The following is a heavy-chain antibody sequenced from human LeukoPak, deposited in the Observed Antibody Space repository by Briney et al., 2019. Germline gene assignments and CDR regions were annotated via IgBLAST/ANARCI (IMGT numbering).Heavy chain of an antibody. CDR3: ARDRGYGGTFDAFDI. CDR2: INPSGGST. D-gene: IGHD4-23*01. J-gene: IGHJ3*02. CDR1: GYTFTSYY. Sequence: ASVKVSCKASGYTFTSYYMHWVRQAPGQGLEWMGIINPSGGSTSYPQKFQGRVTMTRDTSTSTVYMELSSLRSEDTAVYYCARDRGYGGTFDAFDIWGQGTMVTVSS. V-gene: IGHV1-46*01.